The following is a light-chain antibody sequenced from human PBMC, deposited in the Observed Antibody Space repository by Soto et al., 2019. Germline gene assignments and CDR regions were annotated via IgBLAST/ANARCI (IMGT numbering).Light chain of an antibody. V-gene: IGKV3-20*01. CDR1: QSVSSR. J-gene: IGKJ1*01. CDR3: QQYGSSPQT. CDR2: GPS. Sequence: EVVMTQSPSTLSVSPGERATLSCRASQSVSSRLAWYQQKPGQAPRLLIFGPSSRATGIPDRFSGSGSGTDFTLTISRLEPEDFAVYYCQQYGSSPQTFGQGTKVDIK.